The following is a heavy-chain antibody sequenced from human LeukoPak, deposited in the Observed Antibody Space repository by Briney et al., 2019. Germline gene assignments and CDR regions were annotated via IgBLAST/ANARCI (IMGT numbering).Heavy chain of an antibody. D-gene: IGHD4-17*01. V-gene: IGHV4-59*01. Sequence: SETLSLTCTVSGGSISGSYWSWIRQPPGKGLEWIAYVYNSGSTNYNPSLKSRVTISIDTSKNQFSLKLSSLTAADTAIYYCARGIESYGDYGYWGQGILVTVSS. J-gene: IGHJ4*02. CDR3: ARGIESYGDYGY. CDR1: GGSISGSY. CDR2: VYNSGST.